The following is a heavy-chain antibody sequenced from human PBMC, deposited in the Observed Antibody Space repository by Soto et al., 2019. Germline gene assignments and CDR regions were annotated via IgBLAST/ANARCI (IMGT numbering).Heavy chain of an antibody. V-gene: IGHV1-18*01. D-gene: IGHD3-16*01. CDR2: ISAYNGNT. CDR3: ARGGTPIDY. Sequence: SWKASRYKLSVVAISWVRQAPGQGLEWMGWISAYNGNTNYAQNFQGRVTMTTDTSTSTAYMELRSLRSDYTAVYYSARGGTPIDYCGQGTLVTVSS. CDR1: RYKLSVVA. J-gene: IGHJ4*02.